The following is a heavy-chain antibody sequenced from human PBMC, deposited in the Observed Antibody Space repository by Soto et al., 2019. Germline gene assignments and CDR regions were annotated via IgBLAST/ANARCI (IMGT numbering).Heavy chain of an antibody. CDR1: GFTFSSYG. V-gene: IGHV3-33*01. J-gene: IGHJ2*01. D-gene: IGHD6-6*01. CDR3: ASRTPPNSSSPDYWYFDL. Sequence: QVQLVESGGGVVQPGRSLRLSCAASGFTFSSYGMHWVRQAPGKRLEWVAVIWYDGSNKYYADSVKGRFTISRDNSKNTLYLQMNSLRAEDTAVYYCASRTPPNSSSPDYWYFDLWGRGTLVTVSS. CDR2: IWYDGSNK.